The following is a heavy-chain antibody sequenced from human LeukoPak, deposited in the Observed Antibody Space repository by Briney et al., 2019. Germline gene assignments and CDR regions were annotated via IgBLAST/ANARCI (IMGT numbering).Heavy chain of an antibody. J-gene: IGHJ4*02. CDR2: ISSSSSYI. V-gene: IGHV3-21*01. Sequence: GGSLRLSCAASGFTFSSYSMNWVRQAPGKGLEWVSSISSSSSYIYYADSVKGRFTISRDNTKNSLYLKMNSLRAEDTAVYYCAYGGRTYYFDDWGQGTLVTVAS. CDR1: GFTFSSYS. CDR3: AYGGRTYYFDD. D-gene: IGHD2-15*01.